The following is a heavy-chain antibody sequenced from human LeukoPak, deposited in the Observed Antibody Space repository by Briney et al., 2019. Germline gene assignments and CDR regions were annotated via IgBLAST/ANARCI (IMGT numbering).Heavy chain of an antibody. D-gene: IGHD3-22*01. V-gene: IGHV3-33*01. CDR3: ARDEYYYDSSGYTYYYYYYMDV. Sequence: GGSLRLSCAASGFTFSSYGMPWVRQAPGKGLEWVAVIWYDGSDKYYADSVKGRFTISRDNSKNTLYLQMNSLRAEDTAVYYCARDEYYYDSSGYTYYYYYYMDVWGKGTTVTVSS. J-gene: IGHJ6*03. CDR2: IWYDGSDK. CDR1: GFTFSSYG.